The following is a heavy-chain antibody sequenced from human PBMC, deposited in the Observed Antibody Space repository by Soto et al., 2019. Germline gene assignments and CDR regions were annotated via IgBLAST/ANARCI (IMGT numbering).Heavy chain of an antibody. CDR1: GYSFAMYG. J-gene: IGHJ6*02. V-gene: IGHV1-18*01. CDR2: INPYNGDT. Sequence: QVQLVQSGAEVKKPGASVKVSCKASGYSFAMYGFTWVRQAPGQGLEWMGWINPYNGDTNYAQRFQGRVAMTTDRSTSTAYXEXXXXXXXXXXXXXXXXXXXXXXXXXXXXXWGQGTTVTVSS. CDR3: XXXXXXXXXXXXXXX.